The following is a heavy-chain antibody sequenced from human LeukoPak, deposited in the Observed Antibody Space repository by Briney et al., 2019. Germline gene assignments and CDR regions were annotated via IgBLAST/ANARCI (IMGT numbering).Heavy chain of an antibody. D-gene: IGHD7-27*01. CDR3: ARDSAPRGYYYYGMDV. CDR2: IYYSGSA. V-gene: IGHV4-31*03. J-gene: IGHJ6*02. CDR1: GGSISSGGYY. Sequence: ASETLSLTCTVSGGSISSGGYYWSWIRQHPGKGLEWIGYIYYSGSAYYNPSLKSRVTISVDTSKNQFSLKLSSVTAADTAVYYCARDSAPRGYYYYGMDVWGQGTTVTVSS.